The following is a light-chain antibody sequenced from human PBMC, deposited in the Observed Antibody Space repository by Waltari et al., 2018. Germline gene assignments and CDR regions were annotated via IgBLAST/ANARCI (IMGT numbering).Light chain of an antibody. V-gene: IGKV3-20*01. J-gene: IGKJ4*01. Sequence: EIVLTQSPGTLSLSPGERATLSCRASQRVNRNYLTWYQQKPDQAPRLLFYGASNRATGIPDRFSGGGSGTDFTLAISRLEPEDFAVYYCQQYGDSPLTFGGGTKLEI. CDR3: QQYGDSPLT. CDR1: QRVNRNY. CDR2: GAS.